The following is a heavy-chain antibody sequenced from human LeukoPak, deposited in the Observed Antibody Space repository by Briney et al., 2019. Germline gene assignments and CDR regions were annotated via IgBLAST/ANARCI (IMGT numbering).Heavy chain of an antibody. Sequence: PSETLSLTCAVYGGSFSGYYWSWIRQPPGKGLEWIGEINHSGSTNYNPSLKSRVTISEDTSKNQFSLKLSSVTAADTAVYYCATTYYYGSGTYSLVYWGQGTLVTVSS. D-gene: IGHD3-10*01. CDR1: GGSFSGYY. CDR3: ATTYYYGSGTYSLVY. J-gene: IGHJ4*02. CDR2: INHSGST. V-gene: IGHV4-34*01.